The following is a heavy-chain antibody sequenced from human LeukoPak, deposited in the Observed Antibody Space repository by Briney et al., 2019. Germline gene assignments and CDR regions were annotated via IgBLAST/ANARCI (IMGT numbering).Heavy chain of an antibody. CDR2: IYYSGSA. CDR1: GDSINNGDYY. J-gene: IGHJ4*02. CDR3: AREGVVTAHMDY. Sequence: SETLSLTCTVSGDSINNGDYYWSWIRQPPGKGLEWIGYIYYSGSAYYTPSLRSRASISIDTSKNQLSLNLKSVTAADTAVYYCAREGVVTAHMDYWGQGALVTVSS. V-gene: IGHV4-30-4*01. D-gene: IGHD2-21*02.